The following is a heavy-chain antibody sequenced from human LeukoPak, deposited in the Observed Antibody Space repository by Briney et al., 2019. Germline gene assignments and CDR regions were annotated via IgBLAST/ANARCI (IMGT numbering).Heavy chain of an antibody. CDR2: IKQDGSEK. CDR3: ARDKSIAARPEWYFDL. Sequence: PGGSLRLSCAASGFTFSSYSMNWVRQAPGKGLEWVANIKQDGSEKYYVDSVKGRFTISRDNAKNSLYLQMNSLRAEDTAVYYCARDKSIAARPEWYFDLWGRGTLVTVSS. V-gene: IGHV3-7*01. D-gene: IGHD6-6*01. CDR1: GFTFSSYS. J-gene: IGHJ2*01.